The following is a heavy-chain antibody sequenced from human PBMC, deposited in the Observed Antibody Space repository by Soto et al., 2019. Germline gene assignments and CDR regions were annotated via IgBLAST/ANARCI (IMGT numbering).Heavy chain of an antibody. Sequence: SVKVACKASGGTFSSYTISWVRQAPGQGLEWMGRIIPILGIANYAQKFQGRVTITADKSTSTAYMELRSLRSEDTAVYYCARDTSSIMITFGGDSTWFDPWG. D-gene: IGHD3-16*01. V-gene: IGHV1-69*04. CDR3: ARDTSSIMITFGGDSTWFDP. CDR1: GGTFSSYT. J-gene: IGHJ5*02. CDR2: IIPILGIA.